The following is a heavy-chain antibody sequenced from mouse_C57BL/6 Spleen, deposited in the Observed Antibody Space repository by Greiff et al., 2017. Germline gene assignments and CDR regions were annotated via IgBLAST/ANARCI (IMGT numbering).Heavy chain of an antibody. CDR1: GYTFTSYT. CDR3: ATTTVVPSWFAY. D-gene: IGHD1-1*01. V-gene: IGHV1-4*01. J-gene: IGHJ3*01. CDR2: INPSSGYT. Sequence: SGAELARPGASVKMSCKASGYTFTSYTMHWVKQRPGQGLEWIGYINPSSGYTKYNQKFKDKATLTADKSSSTAYMQLSSLTSEDSAVYYCATTTVVPSWFAYWGQGTLVTVSA.